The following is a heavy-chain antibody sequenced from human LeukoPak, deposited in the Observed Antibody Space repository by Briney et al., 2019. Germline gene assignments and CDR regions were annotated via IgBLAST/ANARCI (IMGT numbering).Heavy chain of an antibody. J-gene: IGHJ4*02. Sequence: ASVKVSFKASGYSFTAYFVHWVRQAPGQGLEWMGWINPNSDGTNYAQNFQGRVTMTADPSISTAYMELSRLSSDDTAVYYCARVSRFFDWLPPFVYWGQGTLVTVSS. CDR2: INPNSDGT. V-gene: IGHV1-2*02. D-gene: IGHD3-9*01. CDR1: GYSFTAYF. CDR3: ARVSRFFDWLPPFVY.